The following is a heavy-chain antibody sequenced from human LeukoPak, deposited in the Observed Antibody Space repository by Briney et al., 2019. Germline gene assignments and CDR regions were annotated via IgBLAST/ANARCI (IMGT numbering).Heavy chain of an antibody. CDR3: ASASLWSGILEY. Sequence: PGGSLRLSCAASGFTFSSYMMTWVRQAPGKGLEWVANIKPDGGEKFYVDSVRGRFTISRDNAKNSLYLQMNSLRAEDTAVYYCASASLWSGILEYWGQGTPVTVSS. CDR1: GFTFSSYM. V-gene: IGHV3-7*01. J-gene: IGHJ4*02. D-gene: IGHD3-3*01. CDR2: IKPDGGEK.